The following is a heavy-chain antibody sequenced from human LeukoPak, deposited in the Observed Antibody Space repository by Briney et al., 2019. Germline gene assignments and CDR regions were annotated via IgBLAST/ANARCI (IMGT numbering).Heavy chain of an antibody. J-gene: IGHJ2*01. CDR1: GFTFSSYG. V-gene: IGHV3-30*02. CDR2: IRYDGSNK. Sequence: GGSLRPSCAASGFTFSSYGMHWVRQAPGKGLEWVAFIRYDGSNKYYADSVKGRFTISRDNAKNSLYLQMNSLRAEDTAVYYCARPLTPKSQLPDWYFDLWGRGTLVTVSS. CDR3: ARPLTPKSQLPDWYFDL. D-gene: IGHD2-2*01.